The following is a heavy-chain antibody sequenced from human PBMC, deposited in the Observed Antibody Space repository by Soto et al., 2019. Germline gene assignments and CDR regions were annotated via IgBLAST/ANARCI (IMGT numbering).Heavy chain of an antibody. Sequence: GGSLRLSCEVSGFTLSNSGIHWVRQAPDKGLEWVATIAYEGKTANYADSAKGRFTISRDISKSTVYLQMNSLRREDTATYYCGKSTSGYGGASDFWGQGTVVTVSS. CDR3: GKSTSGYGGASDF. CDR1: GFTLSNSG. V-gene: IGHV3-30*18. CDR2: IAYEGKTA. D-gene: IGHD4-17*01. J-gene: IGHJ4*02.